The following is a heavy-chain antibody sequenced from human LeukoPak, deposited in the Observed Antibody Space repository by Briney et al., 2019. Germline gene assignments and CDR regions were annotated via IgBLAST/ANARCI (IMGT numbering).Heavy chain of an antibody. J-gene: IGHJ3*02. CDR2: IYSGGST. Sequence: GGSLRLSCAASGFTLSSNYMSWVRQAPGKGLEWVSVIYSGGSTYYADSVKGRFTISRDNSKNTLYLQMNSLRAEDTAVYYCARTLASEAFDIWGQGTMVTVSS. V-gene: IGHV3-66*01. CDR1: GFTLSSNY. CDR3: ARTLASEAFDI.